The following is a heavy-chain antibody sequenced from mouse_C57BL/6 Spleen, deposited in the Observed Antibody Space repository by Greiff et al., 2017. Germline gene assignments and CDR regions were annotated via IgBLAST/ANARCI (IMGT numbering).Heavy chain of an antibody. CDR3: ARVNRYGFYAMDY. Sequence: VQLQQPGAELVKPGASVKMSCKASGYTFTSYWINWVKQRTGQGLEWLGDIYPGSGSTNYNEKFKSKATLTVDTSSSTAYMELISLSSEDSAGYYCARVNRYGFYAMDYWGQGTSVTVSS. CDR1: GYTFTSYW. V-gene: IGHV1-55*01. CDR2: IYPGSGST. J-gene: IGHJ4*01. D-gene: IGHD2-2*01.